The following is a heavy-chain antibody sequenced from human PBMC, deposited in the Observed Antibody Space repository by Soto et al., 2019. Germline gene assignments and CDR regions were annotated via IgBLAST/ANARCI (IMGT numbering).Heavy chain of an antibody. CDR2: IYYSGST. Sequence: SETLSLTCTVSGGSISSSSYYWGWIRQPPGKGLEWIGSIYYSGSTYYNPSLKSRVTISVDTSKNQFSLKLSSVTAADTAVYYCATEMATSLECCDNPYYWGQGTLVTVSS. CDR1: GGSISSSSYY. J-gene: IGHJ4*02. V-gene: IGHV4-39*01. D-gene: IGHD5-12*01. CDR3: ATEMATSLECCDNPYY.